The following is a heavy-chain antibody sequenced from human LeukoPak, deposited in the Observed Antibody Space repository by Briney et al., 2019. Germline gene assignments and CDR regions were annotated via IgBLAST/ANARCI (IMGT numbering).Heavy chain of an antibody. V-gene: IGHV4-4*02. J-gene: IGHJ4*02. CDR3: ARRAQYYYGSGSYYKPLDY. CDR1: GGSIINSNW. CDR2: IYHSGST. D-gene: IGHD3-10*01. Sequence: PSETLSLTCAVSGGSIINSNWWSWVRQPPGKGLEWIGEIYHSGSTNYNPSLKSRVTISVDKSKNQFSLKLSSVTAADTAVYYCARRAQYYYGSGSYYKPLDYWGQGTLVTVSS.